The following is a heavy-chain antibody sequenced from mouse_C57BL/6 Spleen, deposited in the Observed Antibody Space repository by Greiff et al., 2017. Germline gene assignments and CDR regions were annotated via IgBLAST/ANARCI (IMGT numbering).Heavy chain of an antibody. CDR1: GFTFSSYA. Sequence: EVQLQQSGGGLVKPGGSLKLSCAASGFTFSSYAMSWVRQTPETRLEWVATISDGGSYTYYPDNVKGRFTISRDNAKNNLYLQRSHLKSEDTAMYYCAREDHFDYWGQGTTLTVSS. V-gene: IGHV5-4*01. J-gene: IGHJ2*01. CDR2: ISDGGSYT. CDR3: AREDHFDY.